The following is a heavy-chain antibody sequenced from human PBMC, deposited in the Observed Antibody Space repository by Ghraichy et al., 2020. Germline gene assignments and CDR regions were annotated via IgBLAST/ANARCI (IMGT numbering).Heavy chain of an antibody. D-gene: IGHD3-10*01. V-gene: IGHV4-59*01. CDR3: ARDAVRDYYGSGSYYSGRSYNWFDP. J-gene: IGHJ5*02. CDR1: GGSISSYY. CDR2: IYYSGST. Sequence: SETLSLTCTVSGGSISSYYWSWIRQPPGKGLEWIGYIYYSGSTNYNPSLKSRVTISVDTSKNQFSLKLSSVTAADTAVYYCARDAVRDYYGSGSYYSGRSYNWFDPWGQGTLVTVSS.